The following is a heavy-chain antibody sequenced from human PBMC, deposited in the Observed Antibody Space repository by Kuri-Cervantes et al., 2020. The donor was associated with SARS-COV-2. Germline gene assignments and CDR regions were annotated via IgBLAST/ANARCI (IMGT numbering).Heavy chain of an antibody. J-gene: IGHJ4*02. D-gene: IGHD2-2*01. Sequence: SLKISCAASGFTFSSYAMHWVRQAPGKGLEWVSGISWNSGSIGYADSVKGRFTISRDNAKNSLYLQMNSLRAEDMALYYCAGAYCSSTSCFKYFDYWGQGTLVTVSS. V-gene: IGHV3-9*03. CDR2: ISWNSGSI. CDR3: AGAYCSSTSCFKYFDY. CDR1: GFTFSSYA.